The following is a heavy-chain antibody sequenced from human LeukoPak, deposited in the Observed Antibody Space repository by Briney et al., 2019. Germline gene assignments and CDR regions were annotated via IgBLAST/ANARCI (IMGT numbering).Heavy chain of an antibody. Sequence: ASVKVSCKASGGTFSSYAISWVRQAPGQGLEWMGGIIPIFGTANYAQKFQGRVTITTDESTSTAYMELSSLRSEDTAVYYCARSGGFGPKSYGQRYYYYYMDVWGKGTTVTVSS. CDR1: GGTFSSYA. J-gene: IGHJ6*03. V-gene: IGHV1-69*05. CDR3: ARSGGFGPKSYGQRYYYYYMDV. CDR2: IIPIFGTA. D-gene: IGHD3-16*01.